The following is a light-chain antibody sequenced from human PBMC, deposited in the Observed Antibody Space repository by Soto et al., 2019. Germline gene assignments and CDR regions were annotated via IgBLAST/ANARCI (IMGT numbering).Light chain of an antibody. CDR2: GAS. V-gene: IGKV3-15*01. CDR1: QSVISN. J-gene: IGKJ2*01. Sequence: IVMTQSPTTLSVSPLERATLSCRASQSVISNVASYQQIPGQTPRLLIYGASTRATGFPVRFSGSASGTEFTLTISGLQSEDFAVYYCHQYDDGPYTFGQG. CDR3: HQYDDGPYT.